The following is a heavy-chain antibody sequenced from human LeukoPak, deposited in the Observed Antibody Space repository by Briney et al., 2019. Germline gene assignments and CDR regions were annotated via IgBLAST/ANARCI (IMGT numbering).Heavy chain of an antibody. CDR2: IYYSGST. V-gene: IGHV4-39*01. CDR3: ARHGYYYYYMDV. J-gene: IGHJ6*03. CDR1: GGSISSSSYY. Sequence: SETLSLTCTVSGGSISSSSYYWGWIRQPPGPGPEWTGSIYYSGSTYYNPSLKSRVTISVDTSKNQFSLNLSSVTAADTAVCYCARHGYYYYYMDVWGKGTTVTVSS.